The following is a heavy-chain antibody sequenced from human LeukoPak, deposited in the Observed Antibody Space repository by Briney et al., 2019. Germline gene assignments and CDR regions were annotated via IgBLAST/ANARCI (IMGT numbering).Heavy chain of an antibody. V-gene: IGHV3-30*18. CDR1: GFTFSSYG. CDR2: ISYDGSNK. J-gene: IGHJ6*02. CDR3: AKDEQWLDYHYCMDV. Sequence: GGSLRLSCAASGFTFSSYGMHWVRQAPGKGLEWVAVISYDGSNKYYADSVKGRFTISRDNSKNTLYLQMNSLRAEDTAVYYCAKDEQWLDYHYCMDVWGQGTTVTVSS. D-gene: IGHD6-19*01.